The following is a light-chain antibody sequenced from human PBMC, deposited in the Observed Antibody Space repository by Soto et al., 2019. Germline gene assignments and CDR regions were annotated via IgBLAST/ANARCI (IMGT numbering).Light chain of an antibody. V-gene: IGKV1-39*01. CDR2: AAY. Sequence: DIQMTQSPSSLSASVGDRVTVTCRASQGITNSVNWYQQKPGNAPKLLIYAAYNLQSGAPSRFSGSGPGTALNLTISSRQPEDVATYYCQQGCNSTHTFGQGIKTEI. J-gene: IGKJ2*01. CDR1: QGITNS. CDR3: QQGCNSTHT.